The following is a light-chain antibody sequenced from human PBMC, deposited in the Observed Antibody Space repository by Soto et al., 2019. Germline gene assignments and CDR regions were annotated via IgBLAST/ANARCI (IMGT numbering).Light chain of an antibody. Sequence: QSVLTQPASVSGSPGQSITISCTATSSDIGGYKYVSWYQQHPGKAPKLMIYEVTYRPSGVSDRFSGSKSGNTASLTVSGLQAEDEADYYCSSYTSSGTLYVFGTGTQLTVL. J-gene: IGLJ1*01. V-gene: IGLV2-14*01. CDR1: SSDIGGYKY. CDR2: EVT. CDR3: SSYTSSGTLYV.